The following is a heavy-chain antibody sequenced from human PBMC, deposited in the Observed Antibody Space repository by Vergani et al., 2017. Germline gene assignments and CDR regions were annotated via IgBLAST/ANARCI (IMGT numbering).Heavy chain of an antibody. CDR3: ARHRGSGXFFPSSYFYGIDV. CDR1: DSSIMTNPY. CDR2: IHHSGDT. J-gene: IGHJ6*02. Sequence: QVQLQESGPGLVKPSETLSLICDVSDSSIMTNPYWGWFRQSPGKGLEWIGCIHHSGDTHYNSSLKIRVSISIVSSSKFSLSLNSVTAADTAIYYCARHRGSGXFFPSSYFYGIDVWGHGTTVTVSS. V-gene: IGHV4-38-2*01. D-gene: IGHD3-10*01.